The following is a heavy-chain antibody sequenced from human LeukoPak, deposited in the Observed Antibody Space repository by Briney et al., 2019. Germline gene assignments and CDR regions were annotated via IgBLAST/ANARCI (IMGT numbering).Heavy chain of an antibody. CDR3: ARDFRYSGSYHHWFDP. CDR1: GFTFSAYS. J-gene: IGHJ5*02. CDR2: ISSSGTYI. V-gene: IGHV3-21*01. D-gene: IGHD1-26*01. Sequence: GGSLRLSCAASGFTFSAYSINCVRQAPGRGLEWVSSISSSGTYIYYADSVKGRFTISRDNAKNSLSLQMNSLRAEDTAVYYCARDFRYSGSYHHWFDPWGQGTLVTVSS.